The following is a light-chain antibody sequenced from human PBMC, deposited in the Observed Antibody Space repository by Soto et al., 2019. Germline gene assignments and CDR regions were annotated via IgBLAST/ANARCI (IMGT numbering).Light chain of an antibody. CDR3: QQCGSLPGT. Sequence: EIVLTQSPGTLSLSPGERVTLSCRASQSVSSSNLAWFQQKAGQAPRLLIYGTSSRATGIPDRFSGSGSGTDFTLTISRLEPEDFAVYYCQQCGSLPGTFGQGTKVDIK. CDR1: QSVSSSN. V-gene: IGKV3-20*01. CDR2: GTS. J-gene: IGKJ1*01.